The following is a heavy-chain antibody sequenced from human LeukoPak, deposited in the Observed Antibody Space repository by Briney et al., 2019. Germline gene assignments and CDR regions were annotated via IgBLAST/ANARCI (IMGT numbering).Heavy chain of an antibody. CDR2: INSDGSST. V-gene: IGHV3-74*01. Sequence: GGSLRLSCAAPGFTFSTYWMHWVRQAPGKGLVWVSRINSDGSSTTYADSVKGRFTISRDNAKNTLFLQMNSLRAEDMAVYYCARDRLAVMDYWGQGTLVTVSS. D-gene: IGHD3-9*01. J-gene: IGHJ4*02. CDR1: GFTFSTYW. CDR3: ARDRLAVMDY.